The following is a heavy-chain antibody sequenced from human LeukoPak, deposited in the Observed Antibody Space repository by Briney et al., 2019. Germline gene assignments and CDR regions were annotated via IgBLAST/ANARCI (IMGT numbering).Heavy chain of an antibody. CDR3: ARLEVETSPFDY. J-gene: IGHJ4*02. V-gene: IGHV4-59*08. CDR1: GGSINSYY. Sequence: SETLSLTCTVSGGSINSYYWSWIRQPPGKGLEWIGYIYYSGSTNYNPSLKSRVTILVDTSKKQFSLKLSSVTAADTAVYYCARLEVETSPFDYWGQGTLVTVSS. D-gene: IGHD4-23*01. CDR2: IYYSGST.